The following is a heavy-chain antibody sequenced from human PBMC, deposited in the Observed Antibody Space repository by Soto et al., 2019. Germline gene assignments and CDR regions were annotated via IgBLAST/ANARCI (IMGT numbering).Heavy chain of an antibody. CDR2: IIPVFGAT. J-gene: IGHJ6*02. CDR3: ARLYSSSAERKMDV. CDR1: GDTFSWST. V-gene: IGHV1-69*01. Sequence: QVQLVQSGADVKKPGSSVKVSCKASGDTFSWSTFSWVRQAPGQGLEWMGGIIPVFGATNYAQKFQGRVSITADESTSTAYMELTSLRSEDTAVYYCARLYSSSAERKMDVWGQGTTVTVSS. D-gene: IGHD6-6*01.